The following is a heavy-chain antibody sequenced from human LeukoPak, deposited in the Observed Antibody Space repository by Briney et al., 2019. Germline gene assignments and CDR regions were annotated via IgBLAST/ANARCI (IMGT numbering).Heavy chain of an antibody. CDR1: GGSISSYY. D-gene: IGHD4/OR15-4a*01. J-gene: IGHJ5*02. CDR2: IYYSGST. V-gene: IGHV4-59*01. Sequence: SETLSLTCTVSGGSISSYYWSWIRQPPGKGLEWIGYIYYSGSTNYNPSLKSRVTISVDTSKNQFSLKLSSVTAADTAVYYCASHPASDPGAFDPWGQRTLVTVSS. CDR3: ASHPASDPGAFDP.